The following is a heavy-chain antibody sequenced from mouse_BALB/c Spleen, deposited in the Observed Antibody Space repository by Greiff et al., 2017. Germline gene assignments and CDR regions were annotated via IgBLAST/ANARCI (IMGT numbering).Heavy chain of an antibody. J-gene: IGHJ2*01. D-gene: IGHD2-3*01. CDR2: ISSGGSYT. V-gene: IGHV5-9-4*01. Sequence: EVMLVESGGGLVKPGGSLKLSCAASGFTFSSYAMSWVRQSPEKRLEWVAEISSGGSYTYYPDTVTGRFTISRDNAKNTLYLEMSSLRSEDTAMYYCATGDDGYYFDYWGQGTTLTVSS. CDR3: ATGDDGYYFDY. CDR1: GFTFSSYA.